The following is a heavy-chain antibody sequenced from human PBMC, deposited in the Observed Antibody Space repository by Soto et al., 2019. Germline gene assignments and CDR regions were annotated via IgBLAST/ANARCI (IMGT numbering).Heavy chain of an antibody. D-gene: IGHD3-3*01. CDR2: ISGSGGST. CDR3: AKTPLYYDFWSDGMDV. CDR1: GFTFSSYA. J-gene: IGHJ6*04. Sequence: GGSLRLSCAASGFTFSSYAMSWVRQAPGKGLEWVSAISGSGGSTYYADSVKGRFTISRDNSKNTLYLQMNSLRAEDTAVYYCAKTPLYYDFWSDGMDVWGEGTTATVSS. V-gene: IGHV3-23*01.